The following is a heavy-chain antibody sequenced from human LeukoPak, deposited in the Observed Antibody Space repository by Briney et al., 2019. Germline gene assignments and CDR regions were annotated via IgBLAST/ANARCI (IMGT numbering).Heavy chain of an antibody. Sequence: GGSLRLSCAASGFSFRRFAMTWVRQAPGKGLEWVSTIRSNGATASTADSVKGRFTISRDNSKNTVYLQVNSLRVEDTAIYYCARGQEFDDGVFDSWGQGTLVTVSS. CDR1: GFSFRRFA. V-gene: IGHV3-23*01. D-gene: IGHD1-1*01. CDR3: ARGQEFDDGVFDS. CDR2: IRSNGATA. J-gene: IGHJ4*02.